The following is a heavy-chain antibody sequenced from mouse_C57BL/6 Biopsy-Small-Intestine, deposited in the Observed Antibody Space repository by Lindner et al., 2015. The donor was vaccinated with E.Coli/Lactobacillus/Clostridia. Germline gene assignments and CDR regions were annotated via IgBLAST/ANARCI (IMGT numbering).Heavy chain of an antibody. CDR3: ARWPNWKDGAYLDY. J-gene: IGHJ4*01. Sequence: SVKVSCKASGYTFTDYYIHWVRQAPGQGLEWMGWIFPKSGGTNFAQKFRGRVTMTSDTSINTAYLDLNWLRSDDTAVYYCARWPNWKDGAYLDYWGQGTLVTVSS. CDR2: IFPKSGGT. D-gene: IGHD5-5*01. CDR1: GYTFTDYY. V-gene: IGHV1-84*02.